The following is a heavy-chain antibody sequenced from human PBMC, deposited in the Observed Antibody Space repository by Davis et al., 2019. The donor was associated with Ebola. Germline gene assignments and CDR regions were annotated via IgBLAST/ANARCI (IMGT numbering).Heavy chain of an antibody. J-gene: IGHJ6*02. V-gene: IGHV1-69*13. CDR3: ARGRRITIFGGYYGMDV. CDR1: GGTFSSYA. D-gene: IGHD3-3*01. CDR2: IIPIFGTA. Sequence: SVKVSCKASGGTFSSYAISWVRQAPGQGLEWMGGIIPIFGTANYAQKFQGRVTITADESTSTAYMELSSLRSEDTAVYYCARGRRITIFGGYYGMDVWGQGTTVTVSS.